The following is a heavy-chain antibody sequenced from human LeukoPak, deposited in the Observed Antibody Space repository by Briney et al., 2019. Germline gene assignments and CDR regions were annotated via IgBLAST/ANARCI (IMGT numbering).Heavy chain of an antibody. Sequence: PGGSLRLSCVASGFTFSSYWMSWVRQAPGKGLEWVANIKQDGSEKYYVDSVKGRFTISRDNAKNSLYLQMNSLRAEDTAVYYCARGGGSPGYWGQGTLVTVSS. CDR3: ARGGGSPGY. CDR1: GFTFSSYW. V-gene: IGHV3-7*01. D-gene: IGHD3-16*01. CDR2: IKQDGSEK. J-gene: IGHJ4*02.